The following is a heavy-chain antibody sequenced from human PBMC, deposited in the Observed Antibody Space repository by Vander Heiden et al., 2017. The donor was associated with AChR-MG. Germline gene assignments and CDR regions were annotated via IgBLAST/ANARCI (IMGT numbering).Heavy chain of an antibody. CDR3: ARWYSSGSEDFDY. D-gene: IGHD6-19*01. V-gene: IGHV3-33*01. J-gene: IGHJ4*02. CDR2: IWYDGSNK. Sequence: QVQLVESGGGVVQPGRSLRLSCAASGFTLSSYGMHWVRQAPGKGLEWVAVIWYDGSNKYYADSVKGRFTISRDNSKNTLYLQMNSLRAEDTAVYYCARWYSSGSEDFDYWGQGTLVTVSS. CDR1: GFTLSSYG.